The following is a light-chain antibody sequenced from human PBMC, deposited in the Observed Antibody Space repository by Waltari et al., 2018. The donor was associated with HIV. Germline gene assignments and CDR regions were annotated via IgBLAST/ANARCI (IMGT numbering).Light chain of an antibody. CDR3: QQYYTYPWT. J-gene: IGKJ1*01. CDR2: KAS. Sequence: ILMTQSPSTLSPSVGDRVTITCRASESISSWLAWYQQKPGRAPKLLINKASTLGSGVPSRFSGSGSGTKFTLTISSLQPDDFATYYCQQYYTYPWTFGQGTTVEIK. V-gene: IGKV1-5*03. CDR1: ESISSW.